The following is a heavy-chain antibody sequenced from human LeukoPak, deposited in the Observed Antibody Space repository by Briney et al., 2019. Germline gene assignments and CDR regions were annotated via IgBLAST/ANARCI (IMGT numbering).Heavy chain of an antibody. V-gene: IGHV3-7*01. CDR2: IKQDGSEK. J-gene: IGHJ4*02. CDR3: ARYIYSSGWCFDY. D-gene: IGHD6-19*01. CDR1: GFTFSSYW. Sequence: GGPLRLSCAASGFTFSSYWMSWVRQAPGKGLEWVANIKQDGSEKYYVDSVKGRFTISRDNAKNSLYLQMNSLRAEDTAVYYCARYIYSSGWCFDYWGQGTLVTVSS.